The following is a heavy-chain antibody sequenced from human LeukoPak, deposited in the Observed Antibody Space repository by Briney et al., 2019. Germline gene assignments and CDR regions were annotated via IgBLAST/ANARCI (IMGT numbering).Heavy chain of an antibody. D-gene: IGHD2-21*01. V-gene: IGHV4-39*07. Sequence: SETLSLTCTVSGGSISSTSYSWGWIRQPPGKGLEWIGSIYYSGSTYYNPSLKSRVTISVDTSMNQFSLKLSSVTAADTAVYYCASCEPHDAFDIWGQGTMVTVSS. CDR3: ASCEPHDAFDI. J-gene: IGHJ3*02. CDR1: GGSISSTSYS. CDR2: IYYSGST.